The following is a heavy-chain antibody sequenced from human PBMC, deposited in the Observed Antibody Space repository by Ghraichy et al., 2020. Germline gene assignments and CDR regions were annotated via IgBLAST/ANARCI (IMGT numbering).Heavy chain of an antibody. J-gene: IGHJ3*02. CDR3: ARDPGHDAFDI. Sequence: SQTLSLTCTVSGGSVSSGSYYWSWIRQPPGKGLEWIGYIYYSGSTNYNPSLKSRVTISVDTSKNQFSLKLSSVTAADTAVYYCARDPGHDAFDIWGQGTMVTVSS. V-gene: IGHV4-61*01. CDR1: GGSVSSGSYY. CDR2: IYYSGST.